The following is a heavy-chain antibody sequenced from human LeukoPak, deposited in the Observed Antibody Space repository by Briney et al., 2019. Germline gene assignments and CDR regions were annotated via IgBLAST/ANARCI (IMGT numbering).Heavy chain of an antibody. CDR2: IIPIFGTA. CDR3: ARGRVAVAGTGYYYYGMDV. V-gene: IGHV1-69*13. J-gene: IGHJ6*04. Sequence: ASVKVSCKASGGTFSSYAISWVQQVPGQGLEWMGGIIPIFGTANYAQKFQGRVTITADESTSTAYMELSSLRSEDTAVYYCARGRVAVAGTGYYYYGMDVWGKGNPGHRLL. D-gene: IGHD6-19*01. CDR1: GGTFSSYA.